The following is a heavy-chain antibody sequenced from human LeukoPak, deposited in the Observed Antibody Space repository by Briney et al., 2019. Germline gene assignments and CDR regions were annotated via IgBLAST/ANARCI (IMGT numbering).Heavy chain of an antibody. D-gene: IGHD2-15*01. CDR1: GYTFTGYY. V-gene: IGHV1-2*02. CDR3: ARDSRGIASGY. J-gene: IGHJ4*02. CDR2: INPNSGGT. Sequence: GASVKVSCKASGYTFTGYYMHWVRQAPGQGLEWMGWINPNSGGTNYAQKFQGRVTMTRDTSTSTVYMELSSLRSEDTAVYYCARDSRGIASGYWGQGTLVTVSS.